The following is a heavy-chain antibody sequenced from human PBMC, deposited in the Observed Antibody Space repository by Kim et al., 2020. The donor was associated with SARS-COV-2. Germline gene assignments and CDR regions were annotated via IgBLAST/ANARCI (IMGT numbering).Heavy chain of an antibody. CDR1: GFTFSDYY. J-gene: IGHJ6*02. D-gene: IGHD3-10*01. CDR3: ARGLDGAYYYGSGSYSWWGAYYYGMDV. CDR2: ISSSGSTI. Sequence: GGSLRLSCAASGFTFSDYYMSWIRQAPGKGLEWVSYISSSGSTIYYADSVKGRFTISRDNAKNSLYLQMNSLRAEDTAVYYCARGLDGAYYYGSGSYSWWGAYYYGMDVWGQGTTVTVSS. V-gene: IGHV3-11*01.